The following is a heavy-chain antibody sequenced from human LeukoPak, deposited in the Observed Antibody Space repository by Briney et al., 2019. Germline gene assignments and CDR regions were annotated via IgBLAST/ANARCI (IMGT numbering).Heavy chain of an antibody. D-gene: IGHD3-10*01. CDR3: ARDRHYYGSGSENWFDP. Sequence: GGSLRLSCAASGFTFSSYAMNWVRQAPGKGLEWVAGISYDGSNKYYADSVKGRFTISRDNSKNTLYLQMNSLRAEDTAVYYCARDRHYYGSGSENWFDPWGQGTLVTVSS. V-gene: IGHV3-30*01. CDR1: GFTFSSYA. CDR2: ISYDGSNK. J-gene: IGHJ5*02.